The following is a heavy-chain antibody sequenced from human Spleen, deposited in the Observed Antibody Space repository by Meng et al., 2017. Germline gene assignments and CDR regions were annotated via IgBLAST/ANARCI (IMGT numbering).Heavy chain of an antibody. J-gene: IGHJ4*02. D-gene: IGHD3-22*01. CDR3: ARDDSSGYYSY. CDR1: GWSFSDYY. Sequence: QLQLQQVGAGLLKPSETLSLTCVVSGWSFSDYYWSWIRQPPGKGLEWIGEINHSGSTNYNPSLESRATISVDTSQNNLSLKLSSVTAADSAVYYCARDDSSGYYSYWGQGTLVTVSS. V-gene: IGHV4-34*01. CDR2: INHSGST.